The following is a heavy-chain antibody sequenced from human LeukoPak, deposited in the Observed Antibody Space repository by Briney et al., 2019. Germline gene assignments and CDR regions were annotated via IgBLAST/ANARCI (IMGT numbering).Heavy chain of an antibody. J-gene: IGHJ5*02. D-gene: IGHD3-3*01. CDR2: IYYSGRT. CDR1: GGSISSSNW. Sequence: SETLSLTCAVSGGSISSSNWWSWVRQPPGKGLEWIGYIYYSGRTNYNPSLKSRITILVDMSKNQFSLKLSSVTAADTAVYYCARAETQYYDFWSGYHNWFDPWGQGTLVTVSS. V-gene: IGHV4-4*02. CDR3: ARAETQYYDFWSGYHNWFDP.